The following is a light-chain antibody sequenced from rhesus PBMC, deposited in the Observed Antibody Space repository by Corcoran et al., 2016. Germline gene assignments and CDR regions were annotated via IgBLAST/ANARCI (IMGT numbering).Light chain of an antibody. Sequence: ETVVTQSPATLPLSPGEGVTLSCWASQYAGSKLAWHQQKPGQPPRPLIYGASIRATGIPDRFSERGSGTDFSLTISSLETGSVVIYYCQHISNLYSFGQGTKVAI. CDR1: QYAGSK. CDR2: GAS. V-gene: IGKV3-24*04. J-gene: IGKJ2*01. CDR3: QHISNLYS.